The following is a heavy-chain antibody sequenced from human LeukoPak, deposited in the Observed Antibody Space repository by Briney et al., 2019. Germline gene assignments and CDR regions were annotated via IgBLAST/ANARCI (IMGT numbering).Heavy chain of an antibody. J-gene: IGHJ3*02. V-gene: IGHV4-59*10. CDR3: ARGWGDFWSGYPDAFDI. Sequence: SETLSLTCAVYGGSFSGYYWSWIRQPAGKGLEWIGRIYTSGSTNYNPSLKSRVTMSVDTSKNQFSLKLSSVTAADTAVYYCARGWGDFWSGYPDAFDIWGQGTMVTVSS. CDR2: IYTSGST. D-gene: IGHD3-3*01. CDR1: GGSFSGYY.